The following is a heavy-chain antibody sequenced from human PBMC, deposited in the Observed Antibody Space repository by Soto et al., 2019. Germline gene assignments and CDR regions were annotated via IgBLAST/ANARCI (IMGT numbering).Heavy chain of an antibody. D-gene: IGHD1-26*01. CDR1: GFSLPTDRVG. J-gene: IGHJ4*02. CDR3: AHAYGGRSLY. Sequence: QITLKESGPTLVKPTQTLTLTCTFSGFSLPTDRVGVGWIRQPPGKALEWLAVIYWDDTKTYRPSLKSRLTITKETSKNQVALTMTDMYPVDTATYYCAHAYGGRSLYWGQGTLVTVSS. V-gene: IGHV2-5*02. CDR2: IYWDDTK.